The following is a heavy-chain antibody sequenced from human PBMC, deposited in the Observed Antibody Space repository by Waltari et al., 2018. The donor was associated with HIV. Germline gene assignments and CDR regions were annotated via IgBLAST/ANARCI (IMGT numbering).Heavy chain of an antibody. V-gene: IGHV4-34*01. Sequence: QVRLQQWGTGLLKPSETLSRTCAVYGASFRNYYWNWIRQTPGQGLEWTGAVKDVGGGRYRTSCRSRGSMSLAASKNQFSLNLTSVTAADTAVYFCARGRWKNRGPLPMDAWDQGASVTVSS. CDR1: GASFRNYY. CDR2: VKDVGGG. J-gene: IGHJ6*02. D-gene: IGHD1-1*01. CDR3: ARGRWKNRGPLPMDA.